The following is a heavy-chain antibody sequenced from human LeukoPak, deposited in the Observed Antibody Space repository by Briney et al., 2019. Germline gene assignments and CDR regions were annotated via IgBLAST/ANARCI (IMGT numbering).Heavy chain of an antibody. CDR3: ARAYSGGGIVVVPAAN. J-gene: IGHJ4*02. Sequence: PGGSLRLSCAASGFTFSAYSFNWVRQAPGKGLEWLSYLSSSSTTTYYADSVKGRFTISRDDAKNSLYLQMNSLRAEDTAVYYCARAYSGGGIVVVPAANWGQGTLVTVSS. D-gene: IGHD2-2*01. CDR1: GFTFSAYS. CDR2: LSSSSTTT. V-gene: IGHV3-48*04.